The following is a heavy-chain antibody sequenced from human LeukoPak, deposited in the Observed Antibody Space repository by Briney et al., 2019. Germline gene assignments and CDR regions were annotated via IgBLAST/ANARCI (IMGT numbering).Heavy chain of an antibody. V-gene: IGHV3-21*01. CDR1: GFTFSSYS. CDR2: ISSSSSYI. J-gene: IGHJ4*02. Sequence: PGGSLRLSCAASGFTFSSYSMNWVRQAPGKGLEWVSSISSSSSYIYYADSVKGRFTISRDNAKNSLYLQMNSLRAEDTAVYYCARGYCSGGSCYSTPGLWGQGTLVTVSS. CDR3: ARGYCSGGSCYSTPGL. D-gene: IGHD2-15*01.